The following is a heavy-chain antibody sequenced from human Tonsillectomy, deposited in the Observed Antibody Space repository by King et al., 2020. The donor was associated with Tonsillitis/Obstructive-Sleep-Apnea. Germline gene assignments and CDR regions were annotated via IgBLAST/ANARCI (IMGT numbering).Heavy chain of an antibody. CDR1: GFTFSDYY. CDR2: ISSSSSYT. J-gene: IGHJ4*02. Sequence: VQLVESGGGLVKPGGSLRLSCAASGFTFSDYYMSWIRQAPGKGLEWVSYISSSSSYTNYADSVKGRVTISRDNAKNSLYLQMNSLRAEDTAVYYCARATRKRITIFGVVITLDYWGQGTLVTVSS. D-gene: IGHD3-3*01. CDR3: ARATRKRITIFGVVITLDY. V-gene: IGHV3-11*05.